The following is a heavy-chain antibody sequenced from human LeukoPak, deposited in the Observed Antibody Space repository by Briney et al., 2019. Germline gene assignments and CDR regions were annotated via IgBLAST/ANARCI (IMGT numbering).Heavy chain of an antibody. CDR1: GGSISSVGYY. V-gene: IGHV4-30-2*01. CDR2: IYHSGRT. J-gene: IGHJ2*01. CDR3: ARNWGSFWYFDL. Sequence: PSQTLSLTCTVSGGSISSVGYYWSWLRQPPGKGLEWIGYIYHSGRTYYNPSLKSRVTISVDRSKNQFSLKLSSVTAADTAVYYCARNWGSFWYFDLWGRGTLVTVSS. D-gene: IGHD7-27*01.